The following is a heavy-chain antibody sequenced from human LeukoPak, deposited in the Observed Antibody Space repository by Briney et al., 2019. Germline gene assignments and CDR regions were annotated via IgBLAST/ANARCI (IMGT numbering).Heavy chain of an antibody. Sequence: PSETLSLTCTVSGGSISSYYWSWIRQPPGKGLEWIGYIYYSGSTNYNPSLKSRVTISVDTSKNQFSLKLSSVTAADTAVYYCARLGDSSPWGAFDIWGQGTMVTVSS. V-gene: IGHV4-59*08. D-gene: IGHD6-6*01. CDR1: GGSISSYY. J-gene: IGHJ3*02. CDR2: IYYSGST. CDR3: ARLGDSSPWGAFDI.